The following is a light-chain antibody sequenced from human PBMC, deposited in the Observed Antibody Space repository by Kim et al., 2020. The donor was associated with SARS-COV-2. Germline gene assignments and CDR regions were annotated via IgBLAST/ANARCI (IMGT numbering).Light chain of an antibody. V-gene: IGKV3-15*01. CDR1: QNVNNK. J-gene: IGKJ5*01. CDR3: QQYNNWPPIT. Sequence: SAAERAGPTCRARQNVNNKLDWAQQKPGQGPSLRLYDASTRARGIRARFIGSGCGTESTLTLFSIQSEDYALDYCQQYNNWPPITFGQGTRLEIK. CDR2: DAS.